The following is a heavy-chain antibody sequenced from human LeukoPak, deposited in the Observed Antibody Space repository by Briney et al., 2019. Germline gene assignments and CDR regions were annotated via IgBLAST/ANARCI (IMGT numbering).Heavy chain of an antibody. CDR2: ISGGGETT. CDR3: ARDYADYVGYFFFDY. D-gene: IGHD4-17*01. J-gene: IGHJ4*02. CDR1: GFTFNNYA. Sequence: GGSLRLSCAASGFTFNNYAMNWVRQAPGKGPEWVSSISGGGETTYYADSAKGRFTISRDNSQNTLYLQMNSLRAEDTAVYYCARDYADYVGYFFFDYWGQGTLVTVSS. V-gene: IGHV3-23*01.